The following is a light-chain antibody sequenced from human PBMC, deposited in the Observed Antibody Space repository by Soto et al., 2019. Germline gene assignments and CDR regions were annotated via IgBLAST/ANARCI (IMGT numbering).Light chain of an antibody. CDR1: SSDIGGYNY. CDR3: SSYTSISTLV. Sequence: QSVRTRPASVSGSPGQSITISCTGTSSDIGGYNYVSWYQPYPGKAPKVMIYEVRNRPSGVSNRFSGTKSGNTASLTISGLHAEDEADYYCSSYTSISTLVFGTGTKVTVL. CDR2: EVR. J-gene: IGLJ1*01. V-gene: IGLV2-14*01.